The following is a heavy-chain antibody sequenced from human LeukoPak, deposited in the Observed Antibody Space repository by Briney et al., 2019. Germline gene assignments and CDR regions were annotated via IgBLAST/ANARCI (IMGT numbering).Heavy chain of an antibody. CDR2: ISGSGGST. Sequence: TGGSQRLSCAASGFTFSSYAMSWVRQAPGKGLEWVSAISGSGGSTYYADSVKGRFTISRDNSKNTLYLQMNSLRAEDTAVYYCAKVAVAGTGNYFDYWGQGTLVTVSS. CDR3: AKVAVAGTGNYFDY. J-gene: IGHJ4*02. CDR1: GFTFSSYA. V-gene: IGHV3-23*01. D-gene: IGHD6-19*01.